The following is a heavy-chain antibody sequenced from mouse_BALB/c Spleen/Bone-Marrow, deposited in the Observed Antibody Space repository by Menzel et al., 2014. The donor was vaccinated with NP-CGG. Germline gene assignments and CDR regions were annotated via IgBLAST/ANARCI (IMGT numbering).Heavy chain of an antibody. D-gene: IGHD2-10*02. CDR1: GFAFSNYD. Sequence: EVKLQESGGGLVKPGGSLKLSCAASGFAFSNYDMSWVRQSPEKRLEWVAYISSGGGSTYYPDTGKGRFIISRDNAKNTLYLQMSSLKSEDTAMYYCTRHPYGTFFAYWGQGTTLTVSS. J-gene: IGHJ2*01. CDR3: TRHPYGTFFAY. CDR2: ISSGGGST. V-gene: IGHV5-12-1*01.